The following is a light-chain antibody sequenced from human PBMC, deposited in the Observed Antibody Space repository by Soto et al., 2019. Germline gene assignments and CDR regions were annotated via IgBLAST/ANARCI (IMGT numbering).Light chain of an antibody. CDR2: EVS. V-gene: IGLV2-8*01. CDR3: QSYDNSLTEWV. J-gene: IGLJ3*02. CDR1: SSDVGDYIY. Sequence: QSALTQPPSASGSPGQSVTISCTGTSSDVGDYIYVSWYQQHPGKAPKLMIYEVSKRPSGVPDRFSGSKSGNTASLIVSGLQAEDEADYYCQSYDNSLTEWVFGGGTKLTVL.